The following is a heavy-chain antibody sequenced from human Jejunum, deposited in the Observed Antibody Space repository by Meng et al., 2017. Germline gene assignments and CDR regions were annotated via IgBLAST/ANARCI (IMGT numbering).Heavy chain of an antibody. CDR1: GFNFPGTA. CDR2: VSFDGTET. CDR3: ARSGGFSSEYP. V-gene: IGHV3-30*01. J-gene: IGHJ5*02. Sequence: RVVAGGGWVQPGRSLRLSCAASGFNFPGTAMHWVRRAPGNGLEWVAGVSFDGTETFYADSVKGRFTISRDNSKNTLFLQMNGLRPDDTAMYYCARSGGFSSEYPWGQGTLVTVSS. D-gene: IGHD3-22*01.